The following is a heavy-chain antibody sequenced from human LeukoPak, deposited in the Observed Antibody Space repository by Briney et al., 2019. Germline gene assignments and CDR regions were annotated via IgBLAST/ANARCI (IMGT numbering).Heavy chain of an antibody. CDR3: ANNLRGYRYGLGVDYSYYMDV. CDR1: GGSISSGGYY. J-gene: IGHJ6*03. V-gene: IGHV4-30-2*02. D-gene: IGHD5-18*01. CDR2: INHSGST. Sequence: SHTLSLTCTVSGGSISSGGYYWSWIRQPPGKGLEWIGYINHSGSTYYNPSLKSRVTISVDTSKNQFSLRLSSVTAADTAVYYCANNLRGYRYGLGVDYSYYMDVWGKGTTVTVSS.